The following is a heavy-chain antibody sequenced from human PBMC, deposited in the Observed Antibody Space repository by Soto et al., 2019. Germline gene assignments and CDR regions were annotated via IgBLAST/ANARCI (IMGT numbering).Heavy chain of an antibody. V-gene: IGHV1-24*01. D-gene: IGHD3-16*01. CDR1: GYTLSDLS. CDR2: FDAEDGET. CDR3: ATFVRGGSIYDVQNNCFDP. Sequence: ASVKVSCKVSGYTLSDLSLHWVRQAPGRGLEWMGGFDAEDGETIYAQKVQGRAIMTEDTSTDTAYLELSSLRSEDTAVYYCATFVRGGSIYDVQNNCFDPWGQGTLVTVSP. J-gene: IGHJ5*02.